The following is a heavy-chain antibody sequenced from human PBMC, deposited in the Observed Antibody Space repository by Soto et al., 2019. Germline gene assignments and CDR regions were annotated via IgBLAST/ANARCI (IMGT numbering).Heavy chain of an antibody. D-gene: IGHD6-19*01. CDR2: ISYDGSNK. V-gene: IGHV3-30*18. J-gene: IGHJ4*02. Sequence: QVQLVESGGGVVQPGRSLRLSCAASGFTFSSYGMHWVRQAPGKGLEWVAVISYDGSNKYYADSVKGRFTISRDNSKNTRYLQMNSLRAEDTAVYYCAKDYRGWYGAGGYFDYWGQGTLVTVSS. CDR1: GFTFSSYG. CDR3: AKDYRGWYGAGGYFDY.